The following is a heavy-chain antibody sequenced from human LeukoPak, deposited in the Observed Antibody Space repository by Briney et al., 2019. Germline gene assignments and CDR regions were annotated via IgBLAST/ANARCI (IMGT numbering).Heavy chain of an antibody. D-gene: IGHD3-22*01. Sequence: GGSLRLSCAASGFTFSSYAMHWVRQAPGKGLEWVAVISYDGSNKYYADSVKGRFTISRDNSKNTLYLQMNSLRAEDTAVYYCARPYYYDSSGYYAYWGQGTLVTVSS. CDR3: ARPYYYDSSGYYAY. CDR1: GFTFSSYA. CDR2: ISYDGSNK. J-gene: IGHJ4*02. V-gene: IGHV3-30*04.